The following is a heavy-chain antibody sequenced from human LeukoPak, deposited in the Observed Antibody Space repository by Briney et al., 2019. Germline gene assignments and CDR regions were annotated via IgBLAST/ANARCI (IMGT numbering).Heavy chain of an antibody. J-gene: IGHJ4*02. CDR2: IGYDGSNK. CDR1: GFTFSSYG. CDR3: AKDRFLEWLSQYYFDY. Sequence: GGSLRLSCAASGFTFSSYGMHWVRQAPGKGLEWVAFIGYDGSNKYYADSVKGRCTISRDNSKNTLYLQMNSLRAEDTAVYYCAKDRFLEWLSQYYFDYWGQGTLVTVS. D-gene: IGHD3-3*01. V-gene: IGHV3-30*02.